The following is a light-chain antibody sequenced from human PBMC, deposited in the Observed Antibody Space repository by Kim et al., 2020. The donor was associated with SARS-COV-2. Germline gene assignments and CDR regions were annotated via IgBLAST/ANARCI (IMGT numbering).Light chain of an antibody. CDR1: QSISSSY. Sequence: APGERATLSCRASQSISSSYLAWYQQKPGQAPRLLIYGVSSRATGIPNRFSGSGSATDFTLTISRLEPEDFAVYYCQHYGYSPITFGQGTRLEIK. J-gene: IGKJ5*01. CDR3: QHYGYSPIT. V-gene: IGKV3-20*01. CDR2: GVS.